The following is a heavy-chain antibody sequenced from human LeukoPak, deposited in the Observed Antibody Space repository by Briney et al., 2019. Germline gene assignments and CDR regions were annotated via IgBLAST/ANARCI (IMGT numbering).Heavy chain of an antibody. V-gene: IGHV3-33*01. D-gene: IGHD3-22*01. J-gene: IGHJ4*02. CDR1: GFTFSSYG. CDR3: ARDYYDSSGYLDY. Sequence: GGSLRLSCAASGFTFSSYGMHWVRQAPGKGLEWVAVIWYDGGNKYYADSVKGRFTISRDNSKNTLYLQMNSLRAEDTAVYYCARDYYDSSGYLDYWGQGTLVTVSS. CDR2: IWYDGGNK.